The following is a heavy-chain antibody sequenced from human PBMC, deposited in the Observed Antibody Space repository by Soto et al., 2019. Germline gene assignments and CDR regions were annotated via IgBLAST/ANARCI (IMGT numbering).Heavy chain of an antibody. V-gene: IGHV3-30*18. D-gene: IGHD5-18*01. CDR2: ISYDGSKK. CDR3: AKDQSLIQLWLDPEGFDI. CDR1: GFSFSTYG. J-gene: IGHJ3*02. Sequence: QVQLVESGGGVVQPGRSLRLSCVASGFSFSTYGMHWVRQAPGKGLEWVAVISYDGSKKHYADSVKGRFTMSRDKAKNTRYLQMSSLRAEDTAVYYCAKDQSLIQLWLDPEGFDIWGQGTMVTVSS.